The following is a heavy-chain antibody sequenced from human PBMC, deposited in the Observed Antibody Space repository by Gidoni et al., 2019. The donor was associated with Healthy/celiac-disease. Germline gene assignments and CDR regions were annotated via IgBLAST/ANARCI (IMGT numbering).Heavy chain of an antibody. V-gene: IGHV3-64D*06. D-gene: IGHD7-27*01. CDR3: VPTWGERYGWSAFDI. CDR2: ISSNGGST. J-gene: IGHJ3*02. CDR1: GFTFSSYA. Sequence: EVQLVESGGGLVQPGGSLRLSCSASGFTFSSYAMHWVRQAPGKGLEYVSAISSNGGSTYYADSVKGRFTISRDNSKNTLYLQMSSLRAEDTAVYYCVPTWGERYGWSAFDIWGQGTMVTVSS.